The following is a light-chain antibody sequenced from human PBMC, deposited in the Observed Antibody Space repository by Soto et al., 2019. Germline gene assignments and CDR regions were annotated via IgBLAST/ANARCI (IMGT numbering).Light chain of an antibody. J-gene: IGLJ2*01. Sequence: QSALTQPASVSGSPGQSITISCTGTSSDVGSYNLVSWYQQHPGKVPKLMISEVTKRPSGVSNRLSGSKSGNTASLTISGLQAEDEADYYCCSYAGSGTYVVFGGGTKLTVL. CDR2: EVT. V-gene: IGLV2-23*02. CDR1: SSDVGSYNL. CDR3: CSYAGSGTYVV.